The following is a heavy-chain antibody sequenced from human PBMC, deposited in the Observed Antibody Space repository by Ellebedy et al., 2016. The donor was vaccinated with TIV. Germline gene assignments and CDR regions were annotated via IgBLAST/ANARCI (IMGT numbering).Heavy chain of an antibody. D-gene: IGHD2-21*02. J-gene: IGHJ4*01. CDR2: INGDGGFT. CDR3: STLSDTGY. V-gene: IGHV3-74*01. CDR1: GFTFSRHW. Sequence: GESLKISCAASGFTFSRHWMHWIRQAPGKGLVWLSRINGDGGFTSHADFVKCRFTISRDNAKNTLYLQMNSLKAEDTAMYYCSTLSDTGYWGHGTLVTVSS.